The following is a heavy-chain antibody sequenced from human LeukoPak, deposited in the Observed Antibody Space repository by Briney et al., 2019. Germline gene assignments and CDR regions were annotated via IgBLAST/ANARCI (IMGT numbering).Heavy chain of an antibody. CDR2: IYHSGST. V-gene: IGHV4-39*07. D-gene: IGHD6-13*01. Sequence: NPSETLSLTCTVSGGSISRSSNYWGWIRQPPGKGLEWIGEIYHSGSTNYNPSLKSRVTISVDKSKNQFSLKLSSVTAADTAVYYCARARVAAAGINWFDPWGQGTLVTVSS. J-gene: IGHJ5*02. CDR1: GGSISRSSNY. CDR3: ARARVAAAGINWFDP.